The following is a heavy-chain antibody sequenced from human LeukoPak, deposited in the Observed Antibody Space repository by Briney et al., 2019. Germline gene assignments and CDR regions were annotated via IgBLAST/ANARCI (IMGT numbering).Heavy chain of an antibody. CDR3: VRYDSSGYYSLGTFDY. CDR1: GGSISSSSYY. V-gene: IGHV4-39*07. J-gene: IGHJ4*02. D-gene: IGHD3-22*01. CDR2: IYYSGST. Sequence: SETLSLTCTVSGGSISSSSYYWGWIRQPPGKGLEWIGSIYYSGSTYYNPSLKSRVTISVDTSKNQFSLKLSSVTAADTAVYYCVRYDSSGYYSLGTFDYWGQGTLVTVSS.